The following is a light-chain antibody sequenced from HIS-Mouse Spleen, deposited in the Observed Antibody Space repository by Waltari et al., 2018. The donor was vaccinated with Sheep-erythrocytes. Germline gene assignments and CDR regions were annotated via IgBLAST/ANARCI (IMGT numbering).Light chain of an antibody. CDR2: WAS. CDR1: QSVLYSSNNKNY. J-gene: IGKJ4*01. CDR3: QQYYSTPLT. V-gene: IGKV4-1*01. Sequence: DIVMTQSPDSLAVSLGERATINCNSSQSVLYSSNNKNYLAWYQQKPGQPPKLLIYWASTRESGVPDRFSGSGSGTDFTITISSLQAEDVAVYYCQQYYSTPLTFGGGTKVEIK.